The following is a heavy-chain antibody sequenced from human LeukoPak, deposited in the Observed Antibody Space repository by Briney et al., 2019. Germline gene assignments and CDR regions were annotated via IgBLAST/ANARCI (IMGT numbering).Heavy chain of an antibody. CDR1: DYSISSGFY. Sequence: SETLSLTCAVSDYSISSGFYWGWIRQPPGKGLEWIGSISHSGSTYYNPSLKSRVTISVDTSNSQFSLNLWSVTAADTAVYYCARDLSGGTHDYWGQGTLVTVSS. CDR3: ARDLSGGTHDY. CDR2: ISHSGST. V-gene: IGHV4-38-2*02. D-gene: IGHD1-26*01. J-gene: IGHJ4*02.